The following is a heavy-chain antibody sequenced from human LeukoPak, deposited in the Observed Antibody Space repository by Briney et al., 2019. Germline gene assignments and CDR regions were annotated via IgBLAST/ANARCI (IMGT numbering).Heavy chain of an antibody. CDR2: VNPSGDT. J-gene: IGHJ4*02. CDR3: ARDLAVATL. D-gene: IGHD6-19*01. V-gene: IGHV1-2*02. CDR1: GYTFTGYY. Sequence: ASVKVSCKASGYTFTGYYMHWVRQAPGQGLEWMGWVNPSGDTKYAQKFQGRVTMTRDTSISTAYMELRRLTSDDTAVYYCARDLAVATLWGQGTLVTVSS.